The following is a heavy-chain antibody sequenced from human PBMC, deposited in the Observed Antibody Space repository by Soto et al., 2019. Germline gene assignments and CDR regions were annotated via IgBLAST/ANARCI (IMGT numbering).Heavy chain of an antibody. V-gene: IGHV3-21*06. CDR1: GFTFSYYP. D-gene: IGHD3-10*01. J-gene: IGHJ4*02. CDR2: ISGIKNYI. CDR3: AREGVHNYTEYYFDY. Sequence: PGGSLRLSCAASGFTFSYYPLHWVRRAPGKGLEWVSSISGIKNYIRYADSVKGRFTISRDNAKTSLYLQMNILTAEDTAVYYCAREGVHNYTEYYFDYWGQGTLVTVSS.